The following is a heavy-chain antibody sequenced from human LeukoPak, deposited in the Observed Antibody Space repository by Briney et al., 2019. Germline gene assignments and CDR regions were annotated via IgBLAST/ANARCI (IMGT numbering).Heavy chain of an antibody. V-gene: IGHV4-59*08. Sequence: SETLSLTCTVSGGSISSYYWSWIRQPPGKGLECIGYIYYSGSTNYNPSLKSRVTISVDTSKNQFSLKLSSVTAADTAVYYCARHRYVDTYSYWYFDLWGRGTLVTVSS. CDR1: GGSISSYY. CDR2: IYYSGST. J-gene: IGHJ2*01. D-gene: IGHD5-18*01. CDR3: ARHRYVDTYSYWYFDL.